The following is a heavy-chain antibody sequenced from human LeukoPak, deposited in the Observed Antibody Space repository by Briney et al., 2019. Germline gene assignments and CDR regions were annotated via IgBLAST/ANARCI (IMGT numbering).Heavy chain of an antibody. Sequence: SAVTVSCKSSGGTFSSYAISWVRQAPGQGLEWMGGIIPIFGTANYAQKFQGRVTITTDESTSTAYMELSSLRSEDTAVYYCARDRLSRYYDSSGYSINWFDPWGQGTLVTVSS. J-gene: IGHJ5*02. CDR2: IIPIFGTA. V-gene: IGHV1-69*05. CDR3: ARDRLSRYYDSSGYSINWFDP. D-gene: IGHD3-22*01. CDR1: GGTFSSYA.